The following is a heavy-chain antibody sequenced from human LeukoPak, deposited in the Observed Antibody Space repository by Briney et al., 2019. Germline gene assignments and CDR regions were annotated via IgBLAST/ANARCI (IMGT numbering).Heavy chain of an antibody. Sequence: GGSLRLSCAASGFTFSSYAMHWVRQAPGKGLEWVAVISYDGSNKYYADSVKGRFTISRDNSKNTLYLQMNSLRAEDTAVYYCASSTLGYGGNSVDDAFDIWGQGTMVTVSS. CDR2: ISYDGSNK. CDR3: ASSTLGYGGNSVDDAFDI. V-gene: IGHV3-30-3*01. D-gene: IGHD4-23*01. J-gene: IGHJ3*02. CDR1: GFTFSSYA.